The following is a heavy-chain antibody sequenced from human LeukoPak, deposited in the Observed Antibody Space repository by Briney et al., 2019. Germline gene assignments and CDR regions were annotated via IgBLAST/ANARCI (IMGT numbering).Heavy chain of an antibody. J-gene: IGHJ5*02. CDR2: ISYDGSNK. CDR3: ATRRYPPTQIP. Sequence: GGSLRLSCAASGFTFSSYAMHWVRQAPGKGLEWVAVISYDGSNKYYADSVKGRFTISRDNSKNTLYLQMNSLRAEDTAVYYCATRRYPPTQIPWGQGTLVTVSS. D-gene: IGHD1-1*01. V-gene: IGHV3-30*04. CDR1: GFTFSSYA.